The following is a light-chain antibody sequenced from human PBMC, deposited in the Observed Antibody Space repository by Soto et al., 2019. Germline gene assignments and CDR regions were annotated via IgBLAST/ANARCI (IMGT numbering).Light chain of an antibody. CDR2: DAS. CDR3: QQYNSSSYT. CDR1: QSINNW. Sequence: DIQMTQSPSTLSASVGDRVTFTCRASQSINNWLAWYQQKPGKAPKLLIYDASTLESGVPSRFSGSKSGTKFTLTIRNLQPDDFAPYYCQQYNSSSYTFGHGTTLEIK. V-gene: IGKV1-5*01. J-gene: IGKJ2*01.